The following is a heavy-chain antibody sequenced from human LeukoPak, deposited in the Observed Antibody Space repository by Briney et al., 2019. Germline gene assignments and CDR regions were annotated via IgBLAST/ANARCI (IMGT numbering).Heavy chain of an antibody. CDR1: GYSISSGDY. CDR3: ARNRSEPLGNGGSFDY. J-gene: IGHJ4*02. V-gene: IGHV4-38-2*01. CDR2: IFNSGST. D-gene: IGHD3-16*01. Sequence: PSETLSLTCAVSGYSISSGDYWGWIRQPPGKGLEWIGSIFNSGSTYYNPSLKSRVTISADTSKRHFSLKLSSVTAADTAVYYCARNRSEPLGNGGSFDYWGQVTLVTVSS.